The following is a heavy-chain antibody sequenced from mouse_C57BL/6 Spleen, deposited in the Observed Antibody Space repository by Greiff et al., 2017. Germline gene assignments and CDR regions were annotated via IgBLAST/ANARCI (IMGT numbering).Heavy chain of an antibody. Sequence: VQLQQSGPELVKPGASVKIPCKASGYTFTDYNMDWVKQSHGKSLEWIGDINPNNGGTIYNQKFKGKATLTVDKSSSTAYMELRSLTSEDTAVYYCARLYGSSHWYFDVWGTGTTVTVSS. V-gene: IGHV1-18*01. CDR1: GYTFTDYN. CDR2: INPNNGGT. D-gene: IGHD1-1*01. J-gene: IGHJ1*03. CDR3: ARLYGSSHWYFDV.